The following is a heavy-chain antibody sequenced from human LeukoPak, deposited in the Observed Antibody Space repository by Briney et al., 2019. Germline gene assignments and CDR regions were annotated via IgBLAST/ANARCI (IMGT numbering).Heavy chain of an antibody. CDR1: GYTFTGYY. Sequence: ASVRVSSKASGYTFTGYYMHWVRQAPGQELEWIGWINANSGGTNYAQKFQGRVTMTRDTSISTAYMELSRLTSDDTAVYYCARDGSGSPYDAFDIWGQGTMVTVSS. J-gene: IGHJ3*02. D-gene: IGHD3-10*01. CDR3: ARDGSGSPYDAFDI. CDR2: INANSGGT. V-gene: IGHV1-2*02.